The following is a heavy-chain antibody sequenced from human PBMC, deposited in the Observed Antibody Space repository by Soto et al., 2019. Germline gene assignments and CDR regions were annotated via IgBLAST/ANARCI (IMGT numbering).Heavy chain of an antibody. Sequence: ASVKVSCKASGYTFTGYYIYWVRQAPGQGLESMGWMNPNTGGANYAQKFQDRITMTRGTSTSTVYMELSSLRSEDTAVYYCARDQTSDTAMVSYYYYYGMDVWGQGTTVTVSS. CDR1: GYTFTGYY. D-gene: IGHD5-18*01. CDR2: MNPNTGGA. J-gene: IGHJ6*02. V-gene: IGHV1-2*02. CDR3: ARDQTSDTAMVSYYYYYGMDV.